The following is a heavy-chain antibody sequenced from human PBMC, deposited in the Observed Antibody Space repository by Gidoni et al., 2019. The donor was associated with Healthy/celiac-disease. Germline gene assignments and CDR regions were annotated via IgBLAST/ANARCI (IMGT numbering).Heavy chain of an antibody. Sequence: QVQLQESGPGLVKPSETLSLTCTVSGGSISSYYWRWIRQPPGKGLEWIGYIYYSGSPNYNPPLKVRVTISVDTAVYYCARDRYCSSTSCYTKPGLGRGGYYYYYMDVWGKGTTVTVSS. CDR2: IYYSGSP. J-gene: IGHJ6*03. CDR1: GGSISSYY. D-gene: IGHD2-2*02. V-gene: IGHV4-59*01. CDR3: GRGGYYYYYMDV.